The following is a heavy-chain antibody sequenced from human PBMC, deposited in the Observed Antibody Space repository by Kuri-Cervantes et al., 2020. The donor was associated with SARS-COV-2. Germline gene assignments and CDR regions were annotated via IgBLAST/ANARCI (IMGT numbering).Heavy chain of an antibody. Sequence: ASVKVSCKASGYTFTGYYMHWVRQAPGQGFEWMGWINPNSGDTNYAQNFQGWVTMTRDTSISTAYMELSRLRSDDTAVYYCATSGTSTDHYFDYWGQGTLVTVSS. CDR1: GYTFTGYY. CDR3: ATSGTSTDHYFDY. CDR2: INPNSGDT. V-gene: IGHV1-2*04. D-gene: IGHD1-14*01. J-gene: IGHJ4*02.